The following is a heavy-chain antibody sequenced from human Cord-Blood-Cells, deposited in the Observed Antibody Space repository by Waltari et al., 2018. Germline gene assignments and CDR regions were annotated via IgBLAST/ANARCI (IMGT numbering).Heavy chain of an antibody. Sequence: QVQLVQSGAEVKKPGASVKVSCKASGYTFTGYYLHWVRQAPGQGLEWMGWINPNRGGTNYAQKFQGWVTMTRDTSISTAYMELSRLRSDDTAVYYCARYYGSGSYYDYWGQGTLVTVSS. D-gene: IGHD3-10*01. CDR3: ARYYGSGSYYDY. CDR1: GYTFTGYY. V-gene: IGHV1-2*04. J-gene: IGHJ4*02. CDR2: INPNRGGT.